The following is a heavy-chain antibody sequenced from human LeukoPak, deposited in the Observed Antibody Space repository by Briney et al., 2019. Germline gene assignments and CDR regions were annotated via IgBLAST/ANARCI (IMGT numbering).Heavy chain of an antibody. D-gene: IGHD2-2*02. V-gene: IGHV3-30*01. Sequence: GRSLRLSCAASGFSFSSHAMHRVRQAPGKGLEWLAFVSYDGKINSHADFVKGRFIISRDNSKNTLYLQMNSLRAEDTAVYFCARDLSRTYTVDYWGQGTLVTVSS. J-gene: IGHJ4*02. CDR2: VSYDGKIN. CDR1: GFSFSSHA. CDR3: ARDLSRTYTVDY.